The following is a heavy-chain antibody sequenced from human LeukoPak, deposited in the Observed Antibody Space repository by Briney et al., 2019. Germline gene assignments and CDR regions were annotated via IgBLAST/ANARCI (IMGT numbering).Heavy chain of an antibody. CDR1: GFTFSSYG. Sequence: GGSLRLSCAASGFTFSSYGMHWVRQVPGKGLEWVAFIRYDGSNKYYADSVKGRFTISRDNSKNTLYLQMNSLRAEDTAVYYCANGEQWLVRYWGQGTLVTVSS. J-gene: IGHJ4*02. V-gene: IGHV3-30*02. CDR3: ANGEQWLVRY. D-gene: IGHD6-19*01. CDR2: IRYDGSNK.